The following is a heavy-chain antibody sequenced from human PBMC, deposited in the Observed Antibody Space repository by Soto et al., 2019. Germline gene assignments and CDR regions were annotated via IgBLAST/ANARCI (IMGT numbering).Heavy chain of an antibody. CDR2: ISTNGETI. V-gene: IGHV3-48*03. D-gene: IGHD1-26*01. CDR1: EFTDSGYE. J-gene: IGHJ4*02. Sequence: LRLSCAVSEFTDSGYEMAWVRQTPGKGLEWIAYISTNGETIKYADSVKGRFTISRDNAKKSLYLQMNSLRAEDTAVYFCAGAVMYTGSYQDWGQGTLVTVSS. CDR3: AGAVMYTGSYQD.